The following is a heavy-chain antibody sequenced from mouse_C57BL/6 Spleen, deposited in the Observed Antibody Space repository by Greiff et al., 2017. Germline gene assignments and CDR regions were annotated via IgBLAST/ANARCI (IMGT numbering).Heavy chain of an antibody. CDR3: ARNYYGSSYEGYFDV. V-gene: IGHV1-22*01. D-gene: IGHD1-1*01. CDR1: GYTFTVYN. CDR2: IKPNNGGT. Sequence: EVQLQQSGPELVKPGASVKMSCQASGYTFTVYNMHWVKQSHGKSLEWIGYIKPNNGGTSYNQKVKGKATLTVNKASSTAYMELRSLTSEDSAVYYCARNYYGSSYEGYFDVWGTGTTVTVSS. J-gene: IGHJ1*03.